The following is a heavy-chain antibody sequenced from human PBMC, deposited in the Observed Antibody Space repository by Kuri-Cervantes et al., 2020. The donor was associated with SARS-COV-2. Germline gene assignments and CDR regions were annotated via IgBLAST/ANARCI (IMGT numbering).Heavy chain of an antibody. D-gene: IGHD6-13*01. Sequence: GSLRLSCTVSGGSISSYYWSWIRQPPGKGLEWIGYIYYSGSTNYNPSLKSRVTISVDTSKNQFSLKLSSVTAADTAVYYCARMRIAAAGTGWFDPWGQGTLVTVSS. CDR2: IYYSGST. CDR3: ARMRIAAAGTGWFDP. CDR1: GGSISSYY. J-gene: IGHJ5*02. V-gene: IGHV4-59*01.